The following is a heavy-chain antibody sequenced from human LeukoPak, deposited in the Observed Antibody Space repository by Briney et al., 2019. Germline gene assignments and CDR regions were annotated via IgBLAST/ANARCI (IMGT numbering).Heavy chain of an antibody. V-gene: IGHV3-23*01. CDR1: GFTFSSYA. J-gene: IGHJ4*02. D-gene: IGHD3-22*01. Sequence: GFLRLSCAASGFTFSSYAMSWVRQAPGKGLEWVSAISGSGGSTYYADSVKGRFTISIDNSKNTLYLQMNSLRAEDTAVYYCAKDPTMIVVVIPDYWGQGTLVTVSS. CDR3: AKDPTMIVVVIPDY. CDR2: ISGSGGST.